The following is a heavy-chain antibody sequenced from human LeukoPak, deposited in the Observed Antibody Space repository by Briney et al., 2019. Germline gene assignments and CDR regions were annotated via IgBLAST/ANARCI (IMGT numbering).Heavy chain of an antibody. V-gene: IGHV3-74*01. CDR2: INSDGSST. CDR3: RVVPAANDY. D-gene: IGHD2-2*01. Sequence: ETLSLTCTVSGGSISNSRYYWGWVRQAPGKGLVWVSRINSDGSSTSYADSVKGRFTISRDNAKNTLYLQMNSLRAEDTAVYYCRVVPAANDYWGQGTLVTVSS. J-gene: IGHJ4*02. CDR1: GGSISNSRYY.